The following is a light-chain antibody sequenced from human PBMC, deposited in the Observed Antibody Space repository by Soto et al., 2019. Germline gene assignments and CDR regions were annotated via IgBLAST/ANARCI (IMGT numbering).Light chain of an antibody. CDR3: LVFDSSLTGWV. CDR2: GNH. Sequence: QSALTQPASVSGSPGQSITISCTGTSSDVGGYNYVSWYQQHPGKAPKVVIYGNHKRPSGIPERFSGSKSGTSASLAITGLQADDEADYYCLVFDSSLTGWVFGGGTQLTVL. CDR1: SSDVGGYNY. J-gene: IGLJ3*02. V-gene: IGLV2-14*01.